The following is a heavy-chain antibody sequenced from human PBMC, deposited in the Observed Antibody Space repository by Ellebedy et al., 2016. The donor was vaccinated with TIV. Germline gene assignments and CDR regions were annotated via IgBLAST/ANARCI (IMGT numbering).Heavy chain of an antibody. CDR1: GGSISSSTYY. CDR2: ISGSGLST. Sequence: ETLSLTCSVSGGSISSSTYYWGWVRQAPGKGLEWVSSISGSGLSTYYVDSVKGRFTISRDNSKNTLYLQMNSLRADDTAVYYCAKSAHTAIPVTGVFDYWGQGTLVTVSS. CDR3: AKSAHTAIPVTGVFDY. V-gene: IGHV3-23*01. D-gene: IGHD6-19*01. J-gene: IGHJ4*02.